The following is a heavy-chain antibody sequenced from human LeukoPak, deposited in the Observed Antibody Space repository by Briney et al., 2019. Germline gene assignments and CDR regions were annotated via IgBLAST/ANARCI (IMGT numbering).Heavy chain of an antibody. CDR1: GFTFGDYA. CDR2: ISWNSGSI. V-gene: IGHV3-9*01. CDR3: AKDISYDILTGYPDY. D-gene: IGHD3-9*01. J-gene: IGHJ4*02. Sequence: GGTLRLSCAASGFTFGDYAMHWVRQAPGKGLEWVSGISWNSGSIGYADSVRGRFTISRDNAKNSLYLQMNSLRAEDTALYYCAKDISYDILTGYPDYWGQGTLVTVS.